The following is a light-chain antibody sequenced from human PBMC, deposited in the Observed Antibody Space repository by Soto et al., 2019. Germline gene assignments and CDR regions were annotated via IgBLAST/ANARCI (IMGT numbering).Light chain of an antibody. V-gene: IGKV3D-20*02. Sequence: EIVLTQSPATLSLSQGERATLSCRASQSVSNNYLAWYQQKPGQAPRLLIYGASNRATGIPDRFSGSGSGTDFTLTISRLEPEDFAVYYCQQYNNWWTFGQGTKVDIK. J-gene: IGKJ1*01. CDR2: GAS. CDR3: QQYNNWWT. CDR1: QSVSNNY.